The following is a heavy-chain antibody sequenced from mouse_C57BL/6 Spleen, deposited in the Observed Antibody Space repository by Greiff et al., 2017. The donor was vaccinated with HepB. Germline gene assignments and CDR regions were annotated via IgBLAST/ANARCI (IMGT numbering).Heavy chain of an antibody. CDR1: GYALSSSW. V-gene: IGHV1-82*01. J-gene: IGHJ4*01. D-gene: IGHD2-5*01. CDR3: ARSDYSNYDYAMDY. CDR2: IYPGDGDT. Sequence: QVQLQQSGPELVKPGASVKISCKASGYALSSSWMNWVKQRPGKGLEWIGRIYPGDGDTNYNGKFKGKATLTADKSSSTAYMQLSSLTSEDSAVYFCARSDYSNYDYAMDYWGQGTSVTVSS.